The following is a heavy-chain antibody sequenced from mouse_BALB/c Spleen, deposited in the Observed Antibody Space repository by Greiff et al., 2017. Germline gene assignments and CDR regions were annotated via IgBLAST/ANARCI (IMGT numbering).Heavy chain of an antibody. J-gene: IGHJ4*01. CDR2: ISNGGGST. Sequence: EVKLVESGGGLVQPGGSLKLSCAASGFTFSSYTMSWVRQTPEKRLEWVAYISNGGGSTYYPDTVKGRFTISRDNAKNTLYLQMSSLKSEDTAMYYCARGTTARGAMDYWGQGTSVTVSS. V-gene: IGHV5-12-2*01. D-gene: IGHD1-2*01. CDR3: ARGTTARGAMDY. CDR1: GFTFSSYT.